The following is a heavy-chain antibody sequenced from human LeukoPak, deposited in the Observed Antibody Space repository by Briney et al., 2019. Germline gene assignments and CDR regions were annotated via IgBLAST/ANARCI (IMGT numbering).Heavy chain of an antibody. V-gene: IGHV1-2*02. CDR2: INPNSGGT. J-gene: IGHJ5*02. Sequence: ASVKVSCKASGHTFSGYYLHWVRQPPGQGLEWMGWINPNSGGTNYAQKFQGRVTISRDTSISTAYMELSRLRSDDTAVYYCAREVTAVAVNWFDAWGQGTLVTVS. CDR1: GHTFSGYY. CDR3: AREVTAVAVNWFDA. D-gene: IGHD6-19*01.